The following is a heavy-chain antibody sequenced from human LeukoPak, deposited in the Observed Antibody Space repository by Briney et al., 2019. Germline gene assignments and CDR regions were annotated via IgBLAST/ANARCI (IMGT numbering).Heavy chain of an antibody. D-gene: IGHD6-13*01. CDR2: ISYDGSNK. V-gene: IGHV3-30*18. J-gene: IGHJ4*02. CDR3: AKDTRTGYSSSWYGEYYFGY. Sequence: PGRSLRLSCAASGFTFSSYGMHWVRQAPGKGLEWVAVISYDGSNKYYADSVKGRFTISRDNSKNTLYLQMNSLRAEDTAVYYCAKDTRTGYSSSWYGEYYFGYWGQGTLVTVSS. CDR1: GFTFSSYG.